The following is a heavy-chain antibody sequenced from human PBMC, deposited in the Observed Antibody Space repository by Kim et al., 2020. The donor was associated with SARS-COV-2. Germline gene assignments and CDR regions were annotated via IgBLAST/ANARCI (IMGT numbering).Heavy chain of an antibody. V-gene: IGHV4-34*01. Sequence: SETLSLTCAVSGGSFRGYYWSWIRQPPGKGLEWIGEIDHTGSINYSPSLKSRVTISLDTSETQFSLKVTSLAAADTAVYYCAGGDYGDYDEYWGQGTLVTVSS. J-gene: IGHJ4*02. CDR2: IDHTGSI. D-gene: IGHD4-17*01. CDR1: GGSFRGYY. CDR3: AGGDYGDYDEY.